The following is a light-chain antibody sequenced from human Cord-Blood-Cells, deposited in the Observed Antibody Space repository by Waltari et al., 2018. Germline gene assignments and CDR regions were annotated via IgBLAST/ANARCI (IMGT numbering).Light chain of an antibody. CDR1: QSISSW. CDR3: QQYNSYPYT. CDR2: KAS. Sequence: DTQMTQSLSSLSASIGDIVNITCRASQSISSWLAWYQQKPGKAPKLLIYKASSLESGVPSRFSGSGSGTEFTLTISSLQPDDFATYYCQQYNSYPYTFGQGTKLEIK. V-gene: IGKV1-5*03. J-gene: IGKJ2*01.